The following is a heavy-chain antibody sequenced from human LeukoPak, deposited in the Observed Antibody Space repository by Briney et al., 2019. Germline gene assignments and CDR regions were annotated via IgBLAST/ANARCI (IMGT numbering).Heavy chain of an antibody. J-gene: IGHJ4*02. CDR1: GFTFSNYW. CDR2: INTDGRST. V-gene: IGHV3-74*01. Sequence: GGSLRLSCAASGFTFSNYWMHWVRQAPGKGLVWVSRINTDGRSTSYVDSVKGRFTISRDNSKNTLYLQMNSLRAEDTAVYYCAKWEFDYWGQGTLVTVSS. CDR3: AKWEFDY. D-gene: IGHD1-26*01.